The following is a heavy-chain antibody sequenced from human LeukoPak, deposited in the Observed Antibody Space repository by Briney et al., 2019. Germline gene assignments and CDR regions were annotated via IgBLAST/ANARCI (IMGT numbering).Heavy chain of an antibody. CDR3: ASKVGATGRSDY. CDR1: GFTFSSYG. D-gene: IGHD1-26*01. V-gene: IGHV3-30*02. J-gene: IGHJ4*02. Sequence: PGGSLRLSCAASGFTFSSYGMHWVRQAPGKGLEWVAFIRYDGSNKYYADSVKGRFTISRDNSKNTQYLQMNSLRAEDTAVYYCASKVGATGRSDYWGQGTLVTVSS. CDR2: IRYDGSNK.